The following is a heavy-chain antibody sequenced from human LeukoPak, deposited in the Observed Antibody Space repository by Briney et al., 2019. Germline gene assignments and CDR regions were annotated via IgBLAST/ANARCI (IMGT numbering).Heavy chain of an antibody. CDR2: INPNSGGT. V-gene: IGHV1-2*02. Sequence: ASVKVSCKASGYTFTGYYMHWVRQAPGQGLEWMGWINPNSGGTNYAQKFQGRVTMTRDTSISTAYMELSRLRSDDTAVYYCARDLRLSEQRPRNLWGQGTLVTVSS. J-gene: IGHJ4*02. CDR1: GYTFTGYY. CDR3: ARDLRLSEQRPRNL. D-gene: IGHD6-25*01.